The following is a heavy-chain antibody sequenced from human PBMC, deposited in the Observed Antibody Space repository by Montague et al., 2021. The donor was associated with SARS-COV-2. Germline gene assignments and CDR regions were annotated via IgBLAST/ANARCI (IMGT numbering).Heavy chain of an antibody. Sequence: SETLSLTCAVYGSSSSNYYWSWIRQSPGKSLEWVGEINHSGYTDYNPSLESRLTISLDSSTKQFSLKMTSVTAADTAVYYCASAPSYSFGFWAYWGQGTLVSVSS. J-gene: IGHJ4*02. CDR3: ASAPSYSFGFWAY. CDR2: INHSGYT. D-gene: IGHD5-18*01. V-gene: IGHV4-34*01. CDR1: GSSSSNYY.